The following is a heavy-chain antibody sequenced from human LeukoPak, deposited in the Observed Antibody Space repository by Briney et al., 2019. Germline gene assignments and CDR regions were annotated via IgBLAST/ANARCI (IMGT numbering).Heavy chain of an antibody. J-gene: IGHJ2*01. Sequence: GASLKISCKGSGYSFTSYWIGWVRQMPGKGLEWMGIIYPGDSDVRYSPSFQGQVTISADKSISTAYLQWSSLKASDTAVYYCARQPQLEWYFDLWGRGTLVTVSS. CDR2: IYPGDSDV. D-gene: IGHD6-6*01. CDR1: GYSFTSYW. CDR3: ARQPQLEWYFDL. V-gene: IGHV5-51*01.